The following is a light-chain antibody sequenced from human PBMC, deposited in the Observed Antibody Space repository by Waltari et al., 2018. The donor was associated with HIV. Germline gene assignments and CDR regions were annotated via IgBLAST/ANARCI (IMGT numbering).Light chain of an antibody. Sequence: QSALTQPASVSGSPGQSITISCTRTSSDVATYKLVSWYQQHPGKAAKRMIYEVSKRPAGVSDRFSGSKSGDTASLTISGLQAEDEADYYCCSYVSNVIFGGGTKLTVL. V-gene: IGLV2-23*02. CDR3: CSYVSNVI. CDR2: EVS. J-gene: IGLJ2*01. CDR1: SSDVATYKL.